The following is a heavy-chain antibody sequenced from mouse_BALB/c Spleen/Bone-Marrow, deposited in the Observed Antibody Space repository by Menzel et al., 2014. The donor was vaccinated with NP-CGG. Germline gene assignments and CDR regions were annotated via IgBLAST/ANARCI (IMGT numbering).Heavy chain of an antibody. J-gene: IGHJ3*01. Sequence: QVQLQQSGPELVRPGVSVKISCKGSGYTFTDYAMHWVKQSHAKSLEWFGVISTYSGNTNYNQKFKGKATMTVDKSSSTAYMGLARLTSEDSAIYYCARGIYYDSTWFAYWGQGTLVTVSA. CDR1: GYTFTDYA. CDR2: ISTYSGNT. V-gene: IGHV1-67*01. D-gene: IGHD2-4*01. CDR3: ARGIYYDSTWFAY.